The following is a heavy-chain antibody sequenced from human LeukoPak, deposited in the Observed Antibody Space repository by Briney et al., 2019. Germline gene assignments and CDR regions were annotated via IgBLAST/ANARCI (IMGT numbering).Heavy chain of an antibody. D-gene: IGHD6-25*01. Sequence: PSETLSLTCAVSGGSISSSNWWSWVRQPPGKGLEWIGEIYHSGSTNYNPSLKSRVTISVGKSKNQFSLKLNSVTAADTAVYYCASGLGAARSYFEYWGQGTLVTVSS. V-gene: IGHV4-4*02. CDR2: IYHSGST. CDR1: GGSISSSNW. CDR3: ASGLGAARSYFEY. J-gene: IGHJ4*02.